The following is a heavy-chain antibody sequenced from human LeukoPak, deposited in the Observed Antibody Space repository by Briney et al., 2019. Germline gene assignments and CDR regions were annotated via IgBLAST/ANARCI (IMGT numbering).Heavy chain of an antibody. J-gene: IGHJ4*02. D-gene: IGHD3-22*01. Sequence: ASVKVSCKASGYTFTSYAMNWVRQAPGQGLEWMGWINTNTGNPTYAQGFTGRFVFSLDTSVSTAYLQISSLKAEDTAVYYYARVLDYYDSSGYYYVYFDYWGQGTLVTVSS. V-gene: IGHV7-4-1*02. CDR3: ARVLDYYDSSGYYYVYFDY. CDR2: INTNTGNP. CDR1: GYTFTSYA.